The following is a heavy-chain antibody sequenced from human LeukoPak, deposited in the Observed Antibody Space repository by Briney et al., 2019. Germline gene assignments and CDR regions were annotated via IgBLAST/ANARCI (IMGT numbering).Heavy chain of an antibody. D-gene: IGHD3-10*01. CDR3: AREDYYGSGSDPYFDY. Sequence: KPSETLSLTCTVSGGSISSYYWSWIRQPAGKGLEWIGRIYTSGSTNYNPSLKSRVTMSVDTSKNQFSLKLSSVTAADTAVYYCAREDYYGSGSDPYFDYWGQGTLVTVSS. J-gene: IGHJ4*02. V-gene: IGHV4-4*07. CDR1: GGSISSYY. CDR2: IYTSGST.